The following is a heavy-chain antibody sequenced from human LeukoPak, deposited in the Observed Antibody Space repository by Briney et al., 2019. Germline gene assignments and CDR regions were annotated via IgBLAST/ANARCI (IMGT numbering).Heavy chain of an antibody. CDR3: ARGTGLALNDDYVWGSYRLAVYFDY. J-gene: IGHJ4*02. CDR2: YYSGST. V-gene: IGHV4-39*07. Sequence: KPSETCPSPALSLVAPSTVEVTTGAGSASPQGRGWNGLGVYYSGSTYYNPSLKSRVTISVDTSKNQFSLKLSSVTAADTAVYYCARGTGLALNDDYVWGSYRLAVYFDYWGQGTLVTVSS. CDR1: VAPSTVEVTT. D-gene: IGHD3-16*02.